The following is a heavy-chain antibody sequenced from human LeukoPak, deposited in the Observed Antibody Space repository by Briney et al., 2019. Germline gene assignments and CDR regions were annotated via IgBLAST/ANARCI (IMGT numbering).Heavy chain of an antibody. J-gene: IGHJ4*02. CDR3: ARERYYGSGSVGFDY. CDR1: GFSFSSYS. Sequence: GGSLRLSCAASGFSFSSYSFNWVRQAPGKGLEWVSYISRIISYADSVKGRFTMSRDNAKNSLYLQMNSLRAEDTAVYYCARERYYGSGSVGFDYWGQGTLVTVSS. CDR2: ISRII. D-gene: IGHD3-10*01. V-gene: IGHV3-48*01.